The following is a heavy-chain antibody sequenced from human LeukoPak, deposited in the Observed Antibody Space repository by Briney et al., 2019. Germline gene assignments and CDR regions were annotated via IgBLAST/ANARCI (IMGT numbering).Heavy chain of an antibody. V-gene: IGHV3-7*03. CDR2: IKQDGSEK. Sequence: GGSLRLSCAASGFTFSSYWMSWVRQAPGKGLEWVANIKQDGSEKYYVDSVKGRFTISRDNSKNTLYLQMNSLRAEDTAVYYCAMSRGANFRFDYWGQGTLVTVSS. CDR3: AMSRGANFRFDY. CDR1: GFTFSSYW. D-gene: IGHD4/OR15-4a*01. J-gene: IGHJ4*02.